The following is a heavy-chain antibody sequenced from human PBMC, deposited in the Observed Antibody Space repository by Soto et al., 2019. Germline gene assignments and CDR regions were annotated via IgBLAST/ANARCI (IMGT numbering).Heavy chain of an antibody. CDR2: IYYSGST. J-gene: IGHJ4*02. CDR1: GGSISSYY. D-gene: IGHD4-17*01. V-gene: IGHV4-59*08. Sequence: SETLSLTCTVSGGSISSYYWSWIRQPPGKGLEWIGYIYYSGSTNYNPSLKSRVTISVDTSKNQFSLKLSSVTAADTAVYYCARHDYGAYVHFDYWGQGTLVTVSS. CDR3: ARHDYGAYVHFDY.